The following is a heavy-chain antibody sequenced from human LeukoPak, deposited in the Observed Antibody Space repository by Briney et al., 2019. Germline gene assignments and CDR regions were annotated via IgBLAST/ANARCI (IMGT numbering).Heavy chain of an antibody. D-gene: IGHD3-22*01. V-gene: IGHV4-39*07. CDR2: IYYSGST. CDR3: ARDGTYYYDSSGYSNWFDP. CDR1: GGSISSSSYY. Sequence: NPSETLPLTCTVSGGSISSSSYYWGWIRQPPGKGLEWIGSIYYSGSTYYNPSLKSRVTISVDTSKNQFSLKLSSVTAADTAVYYCARDGTYYYDSSGYSNWFDPWGQGTLVTVSS. J-gene: IGHJ5*02.